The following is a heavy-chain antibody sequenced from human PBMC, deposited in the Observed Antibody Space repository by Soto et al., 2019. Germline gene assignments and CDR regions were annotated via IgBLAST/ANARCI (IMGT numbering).Heavy chain of an antibody. Sequence: QVQLVQSGAEVKKPGASVTVSCKTSGYTFTSYAIHWVRQAPGQRLEWMGWINTGKGTTKYSQKFQGRVTINTDTSASTVYMELNSVRSQDTAMYYCARDPEYGSGSLDVWGQGTMVTVS. CDR1: GYTFTSYA. CDR3: ARDPEYGSGSLDV. J-gene: IGHJ3*01. CDR2: INTGKGTT. D-gene: IGHD3-10*01. V-gene: IGHV1-3*04.